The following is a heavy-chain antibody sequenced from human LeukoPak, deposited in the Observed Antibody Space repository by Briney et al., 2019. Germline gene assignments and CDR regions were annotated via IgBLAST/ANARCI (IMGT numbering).Heavy chain of an antibody. Sequence: SETLSLTCAVNGGSFGGYYWSWIRQPPGKGLEWIGYIYSSGSTNYNPSLKSRVTISVDTSNNQFSLKLSSVTAADTAVYYCARGHSYGYGWFDPWGQGTLVTVSS. D-gene: IGHD5-18*01. CDR1: GGSFGGYY. CDR3: ARGHSYGYGWFDP. J-gene: IGHJ5*02. V-gene: IGHV4-59*01. CDR2: IYSSGST.